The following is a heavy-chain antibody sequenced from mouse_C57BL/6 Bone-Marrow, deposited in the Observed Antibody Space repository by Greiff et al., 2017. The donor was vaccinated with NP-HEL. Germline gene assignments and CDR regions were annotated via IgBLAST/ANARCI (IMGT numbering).Heavy chain of an antibody. D-gene: IGHD4-1*01. J-gene: IGHJ4*01. CDR2: IYPGSGNT. V-gene: IGHV1-76*01. CDR3: ARRYWGSYYAMDY. CDR1: GYTFTDYY. Sequence: VQLQQSGAELVRPGASVKLSCKASGYTFTDYYINWVKQRPGQGLEWIARIYPGSGNTYYNEKFKGKATLTAEKSSSTAYMQLSSLTSEDSAVYFCARRYWGSYYAMDYWGQGTSVTVSS.